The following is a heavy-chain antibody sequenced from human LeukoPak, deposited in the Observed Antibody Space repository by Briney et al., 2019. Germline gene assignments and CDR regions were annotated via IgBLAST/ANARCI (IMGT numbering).Heavy chain of an antibody. CDR2: IKQDGSEK. CDR3: ARCNDSSGYPAPFDY. J-gene: IGHJ4*02. V-gene: IGHV3-7*01. Sequence: PGGSLRLSCAASGFTFSSYWMSWVCQAPGKGLEWVANIKQDGSEKYYVDSVKGRFTISRDNAKNSLYLQMNSLRAEDTAVYYCARCNDSSGYPAPFDYWGQGTLVTVSS. D-gene: IGHD3-22*01. CDR1: GFTFSSYW.